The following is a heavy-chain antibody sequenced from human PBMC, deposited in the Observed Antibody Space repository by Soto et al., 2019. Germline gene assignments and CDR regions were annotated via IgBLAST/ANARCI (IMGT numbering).Heavy chain of an antibody. V-gene: IGHV3-48*02. CDR1: GFTFSSYS. Sequence: PGGSLRLSCAASGFTFSSYSMNWARQAPGKGLEWVSYISSSSSTIYYADSVKGRFTISRDNAKNSLYLQMNSLRDEDTAVYYCARDCPIAVAGETCYYYYGMDVWGQGTTVTVSS. J-gene: IGHJ6*02. CDR2: ISSSSSTI. CDR3: ARDCPIAVAGETCYYYYGMDV. D-gene: IGHD6-19*01.